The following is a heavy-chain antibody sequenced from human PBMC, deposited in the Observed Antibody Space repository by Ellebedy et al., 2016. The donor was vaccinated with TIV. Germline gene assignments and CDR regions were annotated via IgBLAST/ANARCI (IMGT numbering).Heavy chain of an antibody. CDR3: VKDINYASGWFGRSFDL. CDR2: ITSSGDNT. D-gene: IGHD6-19*01. V-gene: IGHV3-23*01. J-gene: IGHJ3*01. Sequence: GGSLRLSXEAAGIAFSNYAMGWVRQAPGKGLEWVSLITSSGDNTYSSDSLKGRFTISRDNSKSTLFLQMNNLRVEDTAIYYCVKDINYASGWFGRSFDLWGQGTMVTVSS. CDR1: GIAFSNYA.